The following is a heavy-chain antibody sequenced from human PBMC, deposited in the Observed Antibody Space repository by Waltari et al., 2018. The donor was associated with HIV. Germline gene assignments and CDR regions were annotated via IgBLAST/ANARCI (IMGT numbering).Heavy chain of an antibody. D-gene: IGHD3-22*01. CDR3: ARGYSYDRSGEAFDI. CDR2: MNPNSGNT. Sequence: QVQLVQSGAEVKKPGASVKVSCKASGYTLTNYDINWVRQATGQGLEWMGWMNPNSGNTSYAQKFQGRVTMTRNTSISTAYMELSSLRSEDTAVYYCARGYSYDRSGEAFDILGQGTMVTVSS. J-gene: IGHJ3*02. CDR1: GYTLTNYD. V-gene: IGHV1-8*01.